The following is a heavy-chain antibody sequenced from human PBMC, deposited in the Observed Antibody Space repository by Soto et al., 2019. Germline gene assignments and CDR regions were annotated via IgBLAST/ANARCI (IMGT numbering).Heavy chain of an antibody. CDR1: GYTFTSYG. CDR3: ASGRVMVMGVRPQRWFDC. D-gene: IGHD3-16*01. J-gene: IGHJ5*01. V-gene: IGHV1-18*01. Sequence: ASVKVSCKASGYTFTSYGISWVRQAPGQGLEWMGWISAYNGNTKYAQKLQGRVTITTDTSTSTAYMELSSLRSEDTAVYYCASGRVMVMGVRPQRWFDCRGKGTLVTVSS. CDR2: ISAYNGNT.